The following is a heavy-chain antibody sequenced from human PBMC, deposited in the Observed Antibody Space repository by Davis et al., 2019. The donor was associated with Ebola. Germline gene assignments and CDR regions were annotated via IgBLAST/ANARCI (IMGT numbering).Heavy chain of an antibody. CDR2: INPNSGGT. CDR1: GYTFTGYY. J-gene: IGHJ6*02. V-gene: IGHV1-2*04. CDR3: AREGGFSSSWDYYYYGMDV. D-gene: IGHD6-13*01. Sequence: ASVTVSCMASGYTFTGYYLHWVRQAPGQGLEWMGWINPNSGGTNYAQKFQGWVTMTRDTSISTAYMELSRLRSDDTAVYYCAREGGFSSSWDYYYYGMDVWGQGTTVTVSS.